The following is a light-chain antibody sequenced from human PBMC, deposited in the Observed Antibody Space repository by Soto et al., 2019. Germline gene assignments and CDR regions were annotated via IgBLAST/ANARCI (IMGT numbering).Light chain of an antibody. J-gene: IGLJ3*02. CDR2: DND. CDR3: AAWDDTLDGLV. CDR1: SSNIATNS. V-gene: IGLV1-44*01. Sequence: QAVVTQPPSASGIPGQRVTISCSGGSSNIATNSVNWYLQLPGMAPKLVIYDNDQRPSGVHDRFSGSKSGTSASLAISGLQSDDEADYFCAAWDDTLDGLVFGGGTKVTVL.